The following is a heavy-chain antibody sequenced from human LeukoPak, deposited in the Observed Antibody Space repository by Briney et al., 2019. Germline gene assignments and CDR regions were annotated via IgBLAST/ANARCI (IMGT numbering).Heavy chain of an antibody. CDR2: ISSSGSTI. CDR3: AELGITMIGGV. Sequence: PGGSLRLSCAASGFAFSSYEMNWVRQAPGKGLEWVSYISSSGSTIYYADSVKGRFTISRDNAKNSLYLQMNSLRAEDTAVYYCAELGITMIGGVWGKGTTVTITS. V-gene: IGHV3-48*03. CDR1: GFAFSSYE. J-gene: IGHJ6*04. D-gene: IGHD3-10*02.